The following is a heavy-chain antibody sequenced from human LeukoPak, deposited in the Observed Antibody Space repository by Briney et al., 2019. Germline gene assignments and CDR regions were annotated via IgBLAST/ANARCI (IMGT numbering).Heavy chain of an antibody. CDR2: IHYSGRT. CDR3: ARDCGDCTTVSPAHWFDP. CDR1: GGSISSGDYY. J-gene: IGHJ5*02. Sequence: SETLSLTCTVSGGSISSGDYYWTWIRQPPGKGLEWIGYIHYSGRTYYNPSLKSRVTMSADTPKKQFSLKLSSVTAADTAVYYCARDCGDCTTVSPAHWFDPWGQGILVTVSS. D-gene: IGHD2-21*02. V-gene: IGHV4-30-4*01.